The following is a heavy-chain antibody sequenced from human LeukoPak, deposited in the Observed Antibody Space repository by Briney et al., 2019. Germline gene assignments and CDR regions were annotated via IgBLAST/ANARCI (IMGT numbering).Heavy chain of an antibody. J-gene: IGHJ3*02. CDR2: IYYSGST. CDR3: AGATTTVTTWGAFDI. D-gene: IGHD4-17*01. V-gene: IGHV4-59*08. Sequence: SETLSLTCTASGGSISSYYWSWIRQPPGKGLEWIGYIYYSGSTNYNPSLKGRVTISVDTSKNQFSLKLSSVTAADTAVYYCAGATTTVTTWGAFDIWGQGTMVTVSS. CDR1: GGSISSYY.